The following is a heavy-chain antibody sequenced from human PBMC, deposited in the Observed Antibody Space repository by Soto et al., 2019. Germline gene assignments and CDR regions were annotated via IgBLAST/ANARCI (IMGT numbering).Heavy chain of an antibody. CDR3: ARDGYDGSGSPYPAY. CDR1: GGSMSEYF. Sequence: PSATRSLTCTVSGGSMSEYFWSWIRPSPGKGLEWIGYIYYLGITDYNPSLKSRVTISVDTSKRQFSLRLTSVTAADTAVYYCARDGYDGSGSPYPAYWGQGTQVTVSS. D-gene: IGHD3-10*01. V-gene: IGHV4-59*01. CDR2: IYYLGIT. J-gene: IGHJ4*02.